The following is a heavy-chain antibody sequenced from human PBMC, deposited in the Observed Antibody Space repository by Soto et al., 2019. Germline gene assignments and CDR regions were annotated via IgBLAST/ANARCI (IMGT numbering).Heavy chain of an antibody. D-gene: IGHD1-26*01. Sequence: GGSLRLSCTASGFTFKNYDMYWVRQAPGKGLEWVALISYDGSKKYYGDAVKGRFTISRGNSKDTLHLQMSSLKTEDTAVYYCAMIHSGSYVFDIWGQGTMVTVSS. CDR2: ISYDGSKK. CDR1: GFTFKNYD. J-gene: IGHJ3*02. CDR3: AMIHSGSYVFDI. V-gene: IGHV3-30*03.